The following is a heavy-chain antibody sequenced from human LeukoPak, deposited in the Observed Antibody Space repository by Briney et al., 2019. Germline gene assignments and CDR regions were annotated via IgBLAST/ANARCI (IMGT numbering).Heavy chain of an antibody. D-gene: IGHD1-26*01. CDR2: INQDGSEI. CDR3: ARPSLNTGSYFDY. J-gene: IGHJ4*02. CDR1: GFSVSNYW. Sequence: PGGSLRLSCEASGFSVSNYWMSWGRQAPGKGVERVANINQDGSEIYYVDSVRGRFTISRDHAKHSLYLQMTSLRAEDTAVYYCARPSLNTGSYFDYWGQGILVSVSS. V-gene: IGHV3-7*01.